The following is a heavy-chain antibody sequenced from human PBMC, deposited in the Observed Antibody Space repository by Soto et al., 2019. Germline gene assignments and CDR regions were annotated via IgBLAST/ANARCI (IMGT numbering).Heavy chain of an antibody. D-gene: IGHD2-15*01. CDR3: AHRQRTVVVGAPFDL. Sequence: QITLRESGPTLVQPTQTLTLTCTLSGVSLSTSGEGVGWIRQPPGKALEWLALIYWDDDQRFSPSLKSRLAITRDSSKSQVVMTMTDMAAEDTAIYYCAHRQRTVVVGAPFDLWGQGSQVTVSS. J-gene: IGHJ4*02. V-gene: IGHV2-5*02. CDR1: GVSLSTSGEG. CDR2: IYWDDDQ.